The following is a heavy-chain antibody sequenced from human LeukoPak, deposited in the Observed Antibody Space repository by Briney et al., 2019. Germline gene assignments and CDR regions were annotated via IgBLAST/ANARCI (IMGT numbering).Heavy chain of an antibody. V-gene: IGHV1-69*13. D-gene: IGHD1-26*01. CDR2: IIPIFGTA. CDR3: ARGSSFYYYFDY. J-gene: IGHJ4*02. CDR1: GGTFSSYA. Sequence: ASVTVSCTASGGTFSSYAISWVRQAPGQGLEWMGGIIPIFGTANYAQKFQGRVTIAADESTSTAYMELSSLRSEDTAVYYCARGSSFYYYFDYWGQGTLVTVSS.